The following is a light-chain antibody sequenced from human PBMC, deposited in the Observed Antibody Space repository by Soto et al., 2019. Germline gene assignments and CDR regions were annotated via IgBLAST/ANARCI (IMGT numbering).Light chain of an antibody. CDR2: GAS. CDR3: QQDGSSVT. J-gene: IGKJ1*01. Sequence: EIVLTQSPGTLSLSPGERATLSCRASQSVSNNYLAWYQQKPGQAPSLLIYGASNRSTGIPDRYSGSGSGTDVTLTISRLEPEDLAVYYCQQDGSSVTFGQGTKVEVK. CDR1: QSVSNNY. V-gene: IGKV3-20*01.